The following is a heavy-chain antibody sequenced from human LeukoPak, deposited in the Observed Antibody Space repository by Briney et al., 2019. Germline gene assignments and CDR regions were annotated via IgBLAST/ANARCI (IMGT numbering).Heavy chain of an antibody. D-gene: IGHD1-1*01. J-gene: IGHJ3*02. CDR3: ATRTTGTTDALDI. V-gene: IGHV1-24*01. CDR1: GCTLTELP. CDR2: FDPEDGET. Sequence: ASVKVSCKVFGCTLTELPIHWVRQAPGKGLEWVGGFDPEDGETTYAQKFQGRVTMTEDTSTDTAYMEVSGLRSEDTAVYYCATRTTGTTDALDIWGQGTMVTVSS.